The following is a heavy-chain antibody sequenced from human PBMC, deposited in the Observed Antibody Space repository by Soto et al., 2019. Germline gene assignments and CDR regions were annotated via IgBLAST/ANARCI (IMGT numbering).Heavy chain of an antibody. D-gene: IGHD2-15*01. V-gene: IGHV5-51*01. CDR2: IYPGDSDT. Sequence: RESLKISCKGSGYSFTSYWIGWVRQMPGKGLEWMGIIYPGDSDTRYSPSFQGQVTISADKSISTAYLQWSSLKASDTAMYYCAGPWGPRYCSGGSCRASDAFDIWGQGTMVTVSS. CDR1: GYSFTSYW. CDR3: AGPWGPRYCSGGSCRASDAFDI. J-gene: IGHJ3*02.